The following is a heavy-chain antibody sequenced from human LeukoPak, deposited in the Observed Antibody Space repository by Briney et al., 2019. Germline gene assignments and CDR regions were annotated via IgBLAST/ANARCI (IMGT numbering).Heavy chain of an antibody. CDR1: GGTFSSYA. Sequence: SVKVSCKXSGGTFSSYAISWVRQAPGQGLEWMGRIILIFGTANYAQKFQGRVTITTDESTSTAYMELSNLRSEDTAVYYCAREHDRSGYRGTFDAFDIWGQGTMVTVSS. J-gene: IGHJ3*02. CDR2: IILIFGTA. V-gene: IGHV1-69*05. D-gene: IGHD3-22*01. CDR3: AREHDRSGYRGTFDAFDI.